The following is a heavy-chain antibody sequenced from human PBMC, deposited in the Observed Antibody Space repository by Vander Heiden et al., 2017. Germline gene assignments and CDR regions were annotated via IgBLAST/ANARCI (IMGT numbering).Heavy chain of an antibody. D-gene: IGHD3-10*01. CDR3: GGPSGGGDY. V-gene: IGHV4-39*01. J-gene: IGHJ4*02. CDR2: IYYRGST. Sequence: QLQLQESGPGLVKPSETLSLTCTVSGGSISSSSYYWGWIRQPPGKGLEWIGGIYYRGSTYYNPSPKSRGNISVDPAKNPFPLEVGSGTAAEPGVEYWGGPSGGGDYWGQGTLVTVSS. CDR1: GGSISSSSYY.